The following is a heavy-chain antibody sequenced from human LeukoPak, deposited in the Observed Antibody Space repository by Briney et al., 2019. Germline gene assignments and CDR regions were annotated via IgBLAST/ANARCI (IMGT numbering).Heavy chain of an antibody. D-gene: IGHD3-10*01. J-gene: IGHJ4*02. CDR3: ASKYGSGSYYIDY. V-gene: IGHV1-2*02. Sequence: ASVTVSCKASGYTFTGYYMHWVRQAPGQGLEWMGWINPNSGGTNYAQKFQGRVTMTRDTSISTAYMELSRLRSDDTAVYYCASKYGSGSYYIDYWGQGTLVTVSS. CDR1: GYTFTGYY. CDR2: INPNSGGT.